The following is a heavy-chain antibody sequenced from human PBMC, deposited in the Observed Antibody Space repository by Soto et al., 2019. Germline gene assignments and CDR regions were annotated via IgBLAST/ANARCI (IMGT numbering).Heavy chain of an antibody. V-gene: IGHV4-59*01. J-gene: IGHJ3*02. Sequence: PSETLSLTCTVFGGSISSYYWSWIRQPPGKGLDWIGYIYYSGSTNYNPSLKSRVTISVDTSKNQFSLKLSSVTAADTAVYYCAREPTIYDILTGYYRGAFDIWGQGTMVTVSS. CDR3: AREPTIYDILTGYYRGAFDI. D-gene: IGHD3-9*01. CDR2: IYYSGST. CDR1: GGSISSYY.